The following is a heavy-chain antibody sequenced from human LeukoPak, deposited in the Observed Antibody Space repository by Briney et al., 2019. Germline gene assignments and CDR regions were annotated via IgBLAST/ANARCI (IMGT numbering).Heavy chain of an antibody. CDR1: GGTFSSYA. J-gene: IGHJ4*02. CDR2: IIPILGIA. V-gene: IGHV1-69*04. CDR3: ARDPASSGYYLFDY. Sequence: ASVKVSCKASGGTFSSYAISWVRQAPGQGLEWIGRIIPILGIANYAQKFQGRVTITADKSTSTAYMELSSLRSEDTAVYYCARDPASSGYYLFDYWGQGTLVTVSS. D-gene: IGHD3-22*01.